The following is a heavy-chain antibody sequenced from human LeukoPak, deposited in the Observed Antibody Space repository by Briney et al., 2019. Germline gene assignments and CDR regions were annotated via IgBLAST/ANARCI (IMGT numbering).Heavy chain of an antibody. Sequence: SETLSLTCSVSDDSMISYHWSWIRQSAGKGLEWIGRIYSTGSTDYNPSLMSRVTMSVDTSKNQFSLKLGSVTAADTAVYYCARVLTHCVTDCYSRWFDPWGQGTLVTVSS. CDR2: IYSTGST. V-gene: IGHV4-4*07. CDR3: ARVLTHCVTDCYSRWFDP. J-gene: IGHJ5*02. CDR1: DDSMISYH. D-gene: IGHD2-21*02.